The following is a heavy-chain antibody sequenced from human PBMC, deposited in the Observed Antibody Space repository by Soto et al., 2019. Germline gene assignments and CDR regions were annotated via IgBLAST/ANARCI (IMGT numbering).Heavy chain of an antibody. D-gene: IGHD6-19*01. J-gene: IGHJ4*02. CDR1: GYTFTTYA. CDR2: INAGNGNT. CDR3: ARAVAVPADFDY. V-gene: IGHV1-3*01. Sequence: ASVKVSCKASGYTFTTYAMHWVRQAPGQRLEWMGWINAGNGNTKYSQKFKGRVTTTRDTSASTAYMELSSLRSEDTAVYYCARAVAVPADFDYWGQGTLVTVSS.